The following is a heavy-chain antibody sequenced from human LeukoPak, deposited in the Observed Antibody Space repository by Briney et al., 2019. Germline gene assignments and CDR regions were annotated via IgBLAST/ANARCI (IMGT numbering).Heavy chain of an antibody. CDR3: AVRPKSVAFDI. Sequence: SETLSLTCAVSGGSISSSNWWSWVRQPPGKGLEWIGEIYHSGSTNYNPSLKSRVTISVDKSKNQFSPKLSSVTAADTAVYYYAVRPKSVAFDIWGQGTMVTVSS. V-gene: IGHV4-4*02. J-gene: IGHJ3*02. CDR1: GGSISSSNW. CDR2: IYHSGST.